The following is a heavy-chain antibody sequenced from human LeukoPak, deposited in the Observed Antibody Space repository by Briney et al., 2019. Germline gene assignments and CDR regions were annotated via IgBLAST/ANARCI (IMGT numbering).Heavy chain of an antibody. CDR1: GYTFTSYG. J-gene: IGHJ4*02. D-gene: IGHD3-22*01. Sequence: ASVKVSCKASGYTFTSYGISWVRQAPGQGLEWMGWISAYNGNTNYAQKLQGRVTMTTDTSTSTAYMELRSLRSDDTAVYYCARDYYYGSSGYVPPGYWGQGTLVTVSS. CDR3: ARDYYYGSSGYVPPGY. CDR2: ISAYNGNT. V-gene: IGHV1-18*01.